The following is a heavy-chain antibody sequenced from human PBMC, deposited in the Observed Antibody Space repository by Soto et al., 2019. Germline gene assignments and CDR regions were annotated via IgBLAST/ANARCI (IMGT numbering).Heavy chain of an antibody. J-gene: IGHJ4*02. V-gene: IGHV4-34*01. CDR3: ARVGSSWLRKYYFDY. Sequence: PSETLSLTCAVYGGSFSGYYWSWIRQPPGKGLEWIGEINHIGITNYNPSLKSRVTISLDTSKNQFSLKLSSVTAADTAVYYCARVGSSWLRKYYFDYWGQGTLVTVSS. D-gene: IGHD6-13*01. CDR1: GGSFSGYY. CDR2: INHIGIT.